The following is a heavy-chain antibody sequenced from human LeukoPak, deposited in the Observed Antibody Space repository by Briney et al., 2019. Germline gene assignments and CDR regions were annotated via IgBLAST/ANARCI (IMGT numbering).Heavy chain of an antibody. Sequence: SGGSPRLSCAASGFTFSSYRMSWVRQTPGKGLEWLSYITQTGGTIYYADSVKGRFTISRDNSKNTLYLQMNSLRAEDTAVYYCASGPAYSTGGSYFDYWGQGTLVTVSS. V-gene: IGHV3-48*01. CDR1: GFTFSSYR. D-gene: IGHD2-21*01. J-gene: IGHJ4*02. CDR2: ITQTGGTI. CDR3: ASGPAYSTGGSYFDY.